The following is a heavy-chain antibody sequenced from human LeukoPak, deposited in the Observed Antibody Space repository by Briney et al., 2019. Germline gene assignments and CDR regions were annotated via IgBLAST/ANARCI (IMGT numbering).Heavy chain of an antibody. D-gene: IGHD1-26*01. CDR3: AXVSXRGSLTLFDY. J-gene: IGHJ4*02. CDR1: GGSISSYY. CDR2: IYYSGST. V-gene: IGHV4-59*01. Sequence: SEALSLTCTVSGGSISSYYWSWIRQPPGKGLEWIGYIYYSGSTNYNPSLKSRVTISVDTSKNQFSLKLSSVTAADTAVYYCAXVSXRGSLTLFDYWGQGTLVTVSS.